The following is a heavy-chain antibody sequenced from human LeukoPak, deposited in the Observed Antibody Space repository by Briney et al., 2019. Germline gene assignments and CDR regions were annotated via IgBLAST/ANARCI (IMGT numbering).Heavy chain of an antibody. V-gene: IGHV1-18*04. Sequence: GASVKVSCKASGYTFTGYYMHWVRQAPGQGLEWMGWISAYNGNTNYAQKLQGRVTMTTDTSTSTAYMELSSLRSEDTAVYYCARDFGSGSYDYWGQGTLVTVSS. J-gene: IGHJ4*02. CDR3: ARDFGSGSYDY. CDR2: ISAYNGNT. D-gene: IGHD3-10*01. CDR1: GYTFTGYY.